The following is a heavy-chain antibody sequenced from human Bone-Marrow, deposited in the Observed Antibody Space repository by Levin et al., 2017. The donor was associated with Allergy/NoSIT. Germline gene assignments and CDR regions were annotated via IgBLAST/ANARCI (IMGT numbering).Heavy chain of an antibody. CDR3: ARALSGTYDRVLGY. CDR2: IKQDGSEK. Sequence: GGSLRLSCAASGFIFSSYWMSWVRQAPGKGLEWVANIKQDGSEKYYVDSVKGRFTISRDNAKNSLYLQVNSLRAEDTAVYYCARALSGTYDRVLGYWGQGTLVTVSS. D-gene: IGHD1-26*01. J-gene: IGHJ4*02. V-gene: IGHV3-7*01. CDR1: GFIFSSYW.